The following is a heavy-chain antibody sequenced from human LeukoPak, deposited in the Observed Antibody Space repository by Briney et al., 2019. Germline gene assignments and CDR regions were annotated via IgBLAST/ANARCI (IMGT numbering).Heavy chain of an antibody. CDR3: ARKDYFDY. V-gene: IGHV1-2*02. CDR1: GYTFTGYY. CDR2: INPNSGGT. Sequence: ASVKVSCKASGYTFTGYYMHWVRRAPGQGLEWMGWINPNSGGTNYAQKFQGRVTMTRDTSISTAYMELSRLTSDDTAIYYCARKDYFDYWGREPWSPSPQ. J-gene: IGHJ4*02.